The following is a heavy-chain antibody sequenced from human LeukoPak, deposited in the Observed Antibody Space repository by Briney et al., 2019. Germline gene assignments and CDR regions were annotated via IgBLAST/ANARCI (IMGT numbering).Heavy chain of an antibody. J-gene: IGHJ4*02. CDR2: ISAYNGNT. V-gene: IGHV1-18*01. Sequence: ASVKVSCKASGYIFTSYGISWVRQAPGQGLEWMGWISAYNGNTNYAQKLQSRVTMTTDTSTSTAYMELRSLRSDDTAVYYCARNFDVAVAGSPPDYWGQGTLVTVSS. CDR3: ARNFDVAVAGSPPDY. CDR1: GYIFTSYG. D-gene: IGHD6-19*01.